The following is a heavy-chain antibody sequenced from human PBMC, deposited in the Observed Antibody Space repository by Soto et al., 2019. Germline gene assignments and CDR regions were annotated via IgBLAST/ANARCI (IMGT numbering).Heavy chain of an antibody. CDR3: ARSRYQGTYSGRFLDY. CDR1: GFTVSSSY. Sequence: GGSLRLSCAASGFTVSSSYLTWVRQAPGKGLEWVAILYTGTDTVYADSVKGRFTISRDSSKNTLYLQMHSLRAEDTAMYFCARSRYQGTYSGRFLDYWGQGSMVTVS. CDR2: LYTGTDT. J-gene: IGHJ4*02. V-gene: IGHV3-53*01. D-gene: IGHD1-26*01.